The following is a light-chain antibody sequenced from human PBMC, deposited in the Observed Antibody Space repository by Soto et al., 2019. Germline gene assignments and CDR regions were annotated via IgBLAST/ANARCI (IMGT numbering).Light chain of an antibody. CDR2: ENN. J-gene: IGLJ3*02. CDR3: EAWDDSLNGRV. V-gene: IGLV1-44*01. Sequence: QSVLTQSHSASGTPGQRATISCSGSSSNIGSNTVTWYQHLPGTAPKLLIYENNQRPSGVPDRFSGSKSGTSASLAISGLQSEDEADYYCEAWDDSLNGRVFGGGTKLTVL. CDR1: SSNIGSNT.